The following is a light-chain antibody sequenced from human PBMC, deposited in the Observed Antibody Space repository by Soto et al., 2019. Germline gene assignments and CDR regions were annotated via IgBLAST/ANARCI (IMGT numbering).Light chain of an antibody. CDR3: QQRSNWPPLT. J-gene: IGKJ4*01. CDR1: ESISTY. V-gene: IGKV3-11*01. Sequence: EIVLTQSPATVSLSPGERATLSCRASESISTYLAWYQQKPGQAPRLLIYDASNRATGIPGRFTGSGSGTDFTLTISSLEPEDFAVYYCQQRSNWPPLTFGGGTKVEIK. CDR2: DAS.